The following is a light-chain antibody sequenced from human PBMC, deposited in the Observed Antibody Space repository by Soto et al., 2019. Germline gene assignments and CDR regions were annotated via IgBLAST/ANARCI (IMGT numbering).Light chain of an antibody. CDR2: DAT. CDR3: QQRCTAPRT. CDR1: PSIGRY. V-gene: IGKV1-39*01. J-gene: IGKJ2*01. Sequence: DIQMTQSPSSLSASVGDRVTVTCRASPSIGRYLNWYQQKAGKAPKLLIYDATTWQTGVPSRFSGSESGTEFTLTSSGLQPEDFANYYCQQRCTAPRTFGQGTKLDI.